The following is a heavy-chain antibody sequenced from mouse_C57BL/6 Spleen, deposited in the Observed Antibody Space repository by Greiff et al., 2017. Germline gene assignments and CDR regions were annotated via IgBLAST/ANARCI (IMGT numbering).Heavy chain of an antibody. CDR1: GYTFTSYW. J-gene: IGHJ4*01. Sequence: QVQLQQPGAELVKPGASVKLSCKASGYTFTSYWMQWVKQRPGQGLEWIGEIDPSDSYTNYNQKFKGKATLTVDTSSSTAYMQRSSLTSEDSAVYYCALRGLLWLRRYAIDYWGQGTSVTVSS. V-gene: IGHV1-50*01. D-gene: IGHD2-2*01. CDR2: IDPSDSYT. CDR3: ALRGLLWLRRYAIDY.